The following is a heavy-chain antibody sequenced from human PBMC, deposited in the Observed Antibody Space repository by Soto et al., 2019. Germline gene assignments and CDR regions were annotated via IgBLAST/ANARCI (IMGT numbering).Heavy chain of an antibody. V-gene: IGHV1-69*13. CDR1: GDTFSRYA. CDR3: VPLQPSTIVGRPGMDV. J-gene: IGHJ6*02. Sequence: SVKFSCKASGDTFSRYAITWVRQAPGHGLEWMGGIIPLFGTTNYAQKFQDRVTITADESTSTAYMELSSLRPDDTAVYYCVPLQPSTIVGRPGMDVWGQGTTVTVSS. CDR2: IIPLFGTT. D-gene: IGHD6-6*01.